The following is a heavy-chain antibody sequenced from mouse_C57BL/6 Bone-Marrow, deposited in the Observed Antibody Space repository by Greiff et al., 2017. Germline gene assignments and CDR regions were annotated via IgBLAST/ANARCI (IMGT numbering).Heavy chain of an antibody. Sequence: VQLKQSGPVLVKPGASVKMSCKASGYTFTDYYMNWVKQSHGKSLEWIGVINPYNGGTSYNQKFKGKATLTVDKSSSTAYMELNSLTSEDSAVYCSARDYGSSYWGQGTTLTVSS. CDR1: GYTFTDYY. V-gene: IGHV1-19*01. J-gene: IGHJ2*01. D-gene: IGHD1-1*01. CDR3: ARDYGSSY. CDR2: INPYNGGT.